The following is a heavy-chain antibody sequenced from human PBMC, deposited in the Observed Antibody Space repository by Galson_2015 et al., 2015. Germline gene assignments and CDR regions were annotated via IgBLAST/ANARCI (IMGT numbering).Heavy chain of an antibody. D-gene: IGHD5-12*01. CDR3: AKSRYSDYDLDY. CDR1: GFTFSNFG. J-gene: IGHJ4*02. V-gene: IGHV3-30*18. CDR2: ISDNGNHK. Sequence: SLRLSCAASGFTFSNFGMHWVRQAPGKGLEWVAFISDNGNHKYYADSVKGRFTISRDKSKNTLYLQMNSLKPEDTAVYYCAKSRYSDYDLDYWGQGTLVTVSS.